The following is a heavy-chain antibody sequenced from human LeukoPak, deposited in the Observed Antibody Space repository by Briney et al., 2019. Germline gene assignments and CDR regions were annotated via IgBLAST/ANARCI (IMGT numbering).Heavy chain of an antibody. J-gene: IGHJ4*02. V-gene: IGHV3-23*01. CDR3: ARDGSGWYFDY. Sequence: PGGSLRLSCAASGFTFSSYAMSWVRQAPGKGLEWVSAISASGASTYYADSVKGRFTISRDNSKNTLYLQMNSLRAEDTAVYYCARDGSGWYFDYWGQGTLVTVSS. CDR2: ISASGAST. D-gene: IGHD6-19*01. CDR1: GFTFSSYA.